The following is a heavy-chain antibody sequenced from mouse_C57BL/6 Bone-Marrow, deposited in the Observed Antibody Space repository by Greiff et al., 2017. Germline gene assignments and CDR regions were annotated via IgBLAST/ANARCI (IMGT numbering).Heavy chain of an antibody. J-gene: IGHJ4*01. Sequence: EVMLVESGGGLVQPGGSLKLSCAASGFTFSDYYMYWVRQTPEKRLEWVAYISNGGGSTYYPDTVKGRFTISRDNAKNTLYLQMSRLKSEDTAMYYCARHSAYYSKPHAMDYWGQGTSVTVSS. V-gene: IGHV5-12*01. CDR3: ARHSAYYSKPHAMDY. CDR2: ISNGGGST. D-gene: IGHD2-5*01. CDR1: GFTFSDYY.